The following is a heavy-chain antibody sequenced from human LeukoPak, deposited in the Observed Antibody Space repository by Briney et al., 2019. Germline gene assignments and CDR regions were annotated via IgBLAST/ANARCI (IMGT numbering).Heavy chain of an antibody. D-gene: IGHD3-9*01. J-gene: IGHJ4*02. Sequence: ASVKVSCKASGYTFTGYYMHWVRQAPGQGLEWMGWINPNSGGTNYAQKFQGRVTMTRDMSISTAYMELSRLRSDDTAVYYCARESPDILTGYYPINFDYWGQGTLVTVSS. CDR2: INPNSGGT. V-gene: IGHV1-2*02. CDR1: GYTFTGYY. CDR3: ARESPDILTGYYPINFDY.